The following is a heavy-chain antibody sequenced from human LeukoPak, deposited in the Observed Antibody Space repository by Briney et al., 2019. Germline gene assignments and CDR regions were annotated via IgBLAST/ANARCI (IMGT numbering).Heavy chain of an antibody. CDR3: ARERAVAGTRWFDP. CDR1: GYTFTIYY. CDR2: INPSGGST. J-gene: IGHJ5*02. D-gene: IGHD6-19*01. V-gene: IGHV1-46*01. Sequence: ASVKVSCKASGYTFTIYYIHWVRQAPGQGLEWMGLINPSGGSTNYAQKFQGRVTMTRDTSTSTVYMELSSLRSEDTAVYYCARERAVAGTRWFDPWGQGTLVTVSS.